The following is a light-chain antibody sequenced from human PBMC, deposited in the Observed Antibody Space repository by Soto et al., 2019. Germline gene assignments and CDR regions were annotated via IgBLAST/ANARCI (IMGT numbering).Light chain of an antibody. CDR2: GAS. Sequence: EIVMTESPATLSVSKGERATLSCRASQSVSSNLAWYQQKPGQAPRLLIYGASTRATGIPARFSGSGSGTEFTLTISSLQSEDFAVYYCQPYNNWPPWTFGQGTKAAIK. CDR1: QSVSSN. J-gene: IGKJ1*01. V-gene: IGKV3-15*01. CDR3: QPYNNWPPWT.